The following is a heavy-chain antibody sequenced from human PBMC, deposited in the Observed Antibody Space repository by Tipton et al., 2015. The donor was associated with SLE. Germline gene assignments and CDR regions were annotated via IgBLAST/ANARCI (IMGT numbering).Heavy chain of an antibody. J-gene: IGHJ4*02. CDR2: INHSGST. V-gene: IGHV4-38-2*02. Sequence: TLSLTCTVSGYSISSGYYWGWIRQPPGKGLEWIGEINHSGSTNYNPSLKSRVTISVDTSKNQFSLKLSSVTAADTAVYYCARDGAARGDFDYWGQGTLVTVSS. CDR3: ARDGAARGDFDY. D-gene: IGHD6-6*01. CDR1: GYSISSGYY.